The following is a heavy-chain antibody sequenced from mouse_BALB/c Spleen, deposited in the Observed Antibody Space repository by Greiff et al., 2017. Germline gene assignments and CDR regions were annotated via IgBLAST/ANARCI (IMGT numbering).Heavy chain of an antibody. D-gene: IGHD1-1*01. CDR1: GYSFTGYY. J-gene: IGHJ3*01. Sequence: LVKTGASVKISCKASGYSFTGYYMHWVKQSHGKSLEWIGYISCYNGATSYNQKFKGKATFTVDTSSSTAYMQFNSLTSEDSAVYYCARENYYGSSWFAYWGQGTLVTVSA. CDR2: ISCYNGAT. CDR3: ARENYYGSSWFAY. V-gene: IGHV1S34*01.